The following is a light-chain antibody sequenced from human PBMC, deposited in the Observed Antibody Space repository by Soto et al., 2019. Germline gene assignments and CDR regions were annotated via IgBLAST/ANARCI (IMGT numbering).Light chain of an antibody. CDR3: HQSYSAPWT. J-gene: IGKJ1*01. CDR1: QSISRY. CDR2: AAS. V-gene: IGKV1-39*01. Sequence: DIQVTQSPSSLSASVGDRVTITCRASQSISRYLNWYRQKPGRAPNLLIYAASNLQSGVPSRFSGGGSGTDFTLTISSLQPGDFATYYFHQSYSAPWTFGQGTKVEIK.